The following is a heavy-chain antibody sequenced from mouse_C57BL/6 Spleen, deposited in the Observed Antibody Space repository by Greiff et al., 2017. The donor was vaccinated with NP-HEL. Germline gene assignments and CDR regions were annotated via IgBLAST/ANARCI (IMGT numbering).Heavy chain of an antibody. V-gene: IGHV1-55*01. CDR3: AKYGNYGRYAMDY. CDR1: GYTFTSYW. D-gene: IGHD2-10*02. Sequence: VQLQQSGAELVKPGASVKMSCKASGYTFTSYWITWVKQRPGQGLEWIGDIYPGSGSTNYNEKFKSKATLTVDTSSSTAYMQLSSLTSEDSAVYYCAKYGNYGRYAMDYWGQGTSVTVSS. CDR2: IYPGSGST. J-gene: IGHJ4*01.